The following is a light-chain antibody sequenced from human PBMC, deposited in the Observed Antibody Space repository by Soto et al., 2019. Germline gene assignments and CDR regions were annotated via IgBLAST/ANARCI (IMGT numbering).Light chain of an antibody. CDR2: DAS. J-gene: IGKJ4*01. CDR1: QSVSSY. Sequence: EIVLTQSPATLSLSPGERATLSCRASQSVSSYLAWYQQKPGQAPSLLIYDASNRAPAIPARFSGSGAGTDFTLTIRSLVPRACAVYYCQQRSNWPPFTFGGGTQVELK. V-gene: IGKV3-11*01. CDR3: QQRSNWPPFT.